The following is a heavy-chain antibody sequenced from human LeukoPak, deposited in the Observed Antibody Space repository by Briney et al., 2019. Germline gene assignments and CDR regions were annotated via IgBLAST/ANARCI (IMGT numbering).Heavy chain of an antibody. CDR2: ISGSGGST. Sequence: GGSLRLSCAASGFTFSSYAMSWVRQAPGKGLEWVSAISGSGGSTYYTDSVKGRFTISRDNSKNTLYLQMNSLRAENTAVYYCVGGGLYYFDYWGQGTLVTVSS. CDR3: VGGGLYYFDY. J-gene: IGHJ4*02. V-gene: IGHV3-23*01. CDR1: GFTFSSYA. D-gene: IGHD4-23*01.